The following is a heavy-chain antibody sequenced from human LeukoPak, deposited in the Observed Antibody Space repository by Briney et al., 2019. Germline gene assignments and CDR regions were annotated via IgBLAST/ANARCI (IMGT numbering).Heavy chain of an antibody. CDR3: ARAGDYGVDY. Sequence: SQTLSLTCTVSGGSISSGDYYWSWIRQPPGKGLEWIGYIYYSGGTYDNPSLKSRGTISVDTSNNQFSPKLSSVTAADTAVYYCARAGDYGVDYWGQGTLVTVSS. CDR1: GGSISSGDYY. CDR2: IYYSGGT. V-gene: IGHV4-30-4*08. J-gene: IGHJ4*02. D-gene: IGHD4-17*01.